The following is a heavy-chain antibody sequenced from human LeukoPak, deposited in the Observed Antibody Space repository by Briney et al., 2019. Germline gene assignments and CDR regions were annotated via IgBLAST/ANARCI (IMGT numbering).Heavy chain of an antibody. CDR1: GYSFTSHW. V-gene: IGHV5-51*01. CDR3: ARRAVTTGYFDY. D-gene: IGHD4-17*01. CDR2: IYPGDFDT. Sequence: GESLKISCKGSGYSFTSHWIAWVRQMPGKGLEWMGIIYPGDFDTRYSPSFQGQVTISADKSISTAYLQWSSLKASDTAVYYCARRAVTTGYFDYWGQGTLVTVSS. J-gene: IGHJ4*02.